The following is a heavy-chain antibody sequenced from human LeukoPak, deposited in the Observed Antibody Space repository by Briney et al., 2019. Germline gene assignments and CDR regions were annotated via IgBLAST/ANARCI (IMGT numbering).Heavy chain of an antibody. CDR2: ISGSGGST. Sequence: GGSLRLSCGASGFTFSSYAMSWVRQAPGKGLEWVSAISGSGGSTYYADSVKGRFTISRDNSKNTLYLQMNSLRAEDTAVYYCAKDLSLYDSSGYYTGYDYWGQGTLVTVSS. CDR1: GFTFSSYA. V-gene: IGHV3-23*01. CDR3: AKDLSLYDSSGYYTGYDY. J-gene: IGHJ4*02. D-gene: IGHD3-22*01.